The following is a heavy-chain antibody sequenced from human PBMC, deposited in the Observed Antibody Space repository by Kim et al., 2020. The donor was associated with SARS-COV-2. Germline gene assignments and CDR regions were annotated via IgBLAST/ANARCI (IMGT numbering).Heavy chain of an antibody. V-gene: IGHV1-8*01. Sequence: ASVKVSCKASGYTFTSYDINWVRQATGQGLEWMGWMNPNSGNTGYAQKFQGRVTMTRNTSISTAYMELSSLRSEDTAVYYCARGVSSSWGNFWFDPWGQGTLVTVSS. D-gene: IGHD6-13*01. J-gene: IGHJ5*02. CDR1: GYTFTSYD. CDR2: MNPNSGNT. CDR3: ARGVSSSWGNFWFDP.